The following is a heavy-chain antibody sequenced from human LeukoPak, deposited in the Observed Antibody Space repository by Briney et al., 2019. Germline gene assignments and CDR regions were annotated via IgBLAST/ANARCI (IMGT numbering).Heavy chain of an antibody. V-gene: IGHV4-59*01. CDR1: GDSISTYY. CDR2: IYSSGNT. Sequence: PSETLSLTCSFSGDSISTYYWSWIRQSPGKGLEWIGHIYSSGNTDYNSSLRSRVTISVEPSKRKFSLRLSSVTAADTAVYYCARLRWQLVGPYFDYWGQGILVTVSS. D-gene: IGHD1-26*01. J-gene: IGHJ4*02. CDR3: ARLRWQLVGPYFDY.